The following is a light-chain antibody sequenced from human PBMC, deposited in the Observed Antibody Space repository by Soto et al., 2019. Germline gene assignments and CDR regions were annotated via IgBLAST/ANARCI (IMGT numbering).Light chain of an antibody. J-gene: IGKJ1*01. Sequence: EIVLTQSPGTLSLSPGERATLSCRASQSVSSSYLAWYQQEPGQAPRLLIYGASSRATGIPDRFSGSGSGTDFTLTISRLEPEDFAVYFCQHYGSSPWTFGQGTKVDNK. CDR2: GAS. V-gene: IGKV3-20*01. CDR3: QHYGSSPWT. CDR1: QSVSSSY.